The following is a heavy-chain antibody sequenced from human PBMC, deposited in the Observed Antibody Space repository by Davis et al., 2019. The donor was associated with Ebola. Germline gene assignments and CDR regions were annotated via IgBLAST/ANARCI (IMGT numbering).Heavy chain of an antibody. CDR3: ARDRGNNWNDRRFDY. V-gene: IGHV3-23*01. CDR2: ISGSGSST. J-gene: IGHJ4*02. CDR1: GFTFGNYA. D-gene: IGHD1-20*01. Sequence: GESLKISCAASGFTFGNYAMNWVRQAPGKGLEWVSSISGSGSSTHYADSVKGRFTISRDNSKNTLYLQMNSLRAEDTAVYYCARDRGNNWNDRRFDYWGQGTLVTVSS.